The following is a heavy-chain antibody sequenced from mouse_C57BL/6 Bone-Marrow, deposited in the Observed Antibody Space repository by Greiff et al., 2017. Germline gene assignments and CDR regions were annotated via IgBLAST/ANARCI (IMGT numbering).Heavy chain of an antibody. Sequence: EVKLMESEGGLVQPGSSMKLSCTASGFTFSDYYMAWVRQVPEKGLEWVANINYDGSSTYYLDSLKSRFIISRDNAKNILYLQMSSLKSEDTATYYCARGPSYYGSSYDFDYWGQGTTLTVSS. CDR3: ARGPSYYGSSYDFDY. CDR2: INYDGSST. V-gene: IGHV5-16*01. D-gene: IGHD1-1*01. J-gene: IGHJ2*01. CDR1: GFTFSDYY.